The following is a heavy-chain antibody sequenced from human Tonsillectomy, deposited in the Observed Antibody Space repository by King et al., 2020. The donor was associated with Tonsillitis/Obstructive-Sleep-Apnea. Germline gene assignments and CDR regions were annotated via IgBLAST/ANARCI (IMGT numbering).Heavy chain of an antibody. CDR3: VWVQRFGMDV. CDR1: GFSFSRYT. Sequence: VQLVESGGGLVQPGGSLRLSCAASGFSFSRYTMTWVRQAPGKGLECISYISSSSGSIYYADSVKGRFTISRDNAKNSLYLHVNSLRVEDTAVYYCVWVQRFGMDVWGQGTTVTVSS. J-gene: IGHJ6*02. V-gene: IGHV3-48*04. CDR2: ISSSSGSI. D-gene: IGHD5-24*01.